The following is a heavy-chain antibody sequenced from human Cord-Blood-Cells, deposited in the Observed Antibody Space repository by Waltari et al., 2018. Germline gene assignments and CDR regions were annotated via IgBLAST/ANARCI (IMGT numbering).Heavy chain of an antibody. Sequence: QLQLQESGPGLVKPSETLSLTCTVSGGSISSSSYYWGWIRQPPGKGLDGIGSIYYRGSTHYNPSLKSRVTISVDTSKYQFSLKLSSVTAADTAVYYCAAGMAAAGTRWFDPWGQGTLVTVSS. D-gene: IGHD6-13*01. J-gene: IGHJ5*02. CDR2: IYYRGST. V-gene: IGHV4-39*01. CDR3: AAGMAAAGTRWFDP. CDR1: GGSISSSSYY.